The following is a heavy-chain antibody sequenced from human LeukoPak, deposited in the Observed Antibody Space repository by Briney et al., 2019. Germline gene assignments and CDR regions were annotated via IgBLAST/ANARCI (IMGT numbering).Heavy chain of an antibody. CDR2: INHSGST. J-gene: IGHJ4*02. Sequence: PSETLSLTCAVYGGSLSGYYWSWIRQPPGKGLEWIGEINHSGSTNYNPSLKSRVTISVDTSKNQFSLKLSSVTAADTAVYYCARHVPVRVYCSGGSCYSRKSSYFDYWGQGTLVTVSS. CDR1: GGSLSGYY. CDR3: ARHVPVRVYCSGGSCYSRKSSYFDY. V-gene: IGHV4-34*01. D-gene: IGHD2-15*01.